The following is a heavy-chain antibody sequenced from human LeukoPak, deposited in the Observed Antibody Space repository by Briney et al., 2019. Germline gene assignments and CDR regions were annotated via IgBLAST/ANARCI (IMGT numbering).Heavy chain of an antibody. J-gene: IGHJ3*02. D-gene: IGHD2-2*02. CDR3: ARGDYCSSTSCYKVAFDM. CDR2: IHYSGST. V-gene: IGHV4-59*01. CDR1: GGSISFYY. Sequence: SETLFLTCTVSGGSISFYYWSWIRQSPGKGLEWIGNIHYSGSTNYNPSLKSRVTISVDTSKNQFSLKLSSVTAADTAVYYCARGDYCSSTSCYKVAFDMWGQGTMVTVSS.